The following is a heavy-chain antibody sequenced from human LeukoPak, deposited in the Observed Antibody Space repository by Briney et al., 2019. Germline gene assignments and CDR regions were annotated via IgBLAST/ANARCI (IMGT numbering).Heavy chain of an antibody. CDR2: ISWNSGSI. CDR1: GFTFDDYA. J-gene: IGHJ6*02. D-gene: IGHD4-23*01. CDR3: ATGGSYDYYGMDG. Sequence: GRSLRLSCAASGFTFDDYAMHWVRQAPGKGLEWVSGISWNSGSIGYAHSVKGRFTISRDNAKNSLYLQMNSLRAEDTALYYSATGGSYDYYGMDGWGQVATVTASS. V-gene: IGHV3-9*01.